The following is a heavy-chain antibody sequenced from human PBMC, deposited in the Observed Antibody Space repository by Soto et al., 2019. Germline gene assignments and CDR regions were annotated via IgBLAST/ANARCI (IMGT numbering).Heavy chain of an antibody. CDR1: GYTFTSYA. CDR2: INAGNGNT. V-gene: IGHV1-3*01. CDR3: ARGFPLWFDX. Sequence: ASVKVSCKASGYTFTSYAIDWVRQAPGQRLEWMGWINAGNGNTKYSQKFQGRVTITRDTSASTAYMELSSLRSEGTAVYYCARGFPLWFDXWGQGTLVTVSS. J-gene: IGHJ5*02. D-gene: IGHD3-3*01.